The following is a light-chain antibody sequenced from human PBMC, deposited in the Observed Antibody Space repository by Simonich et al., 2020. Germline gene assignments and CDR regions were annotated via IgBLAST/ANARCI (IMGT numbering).Light chain of an antibody. CDR3: SSYTSSSTWV. CDR1: SSDVGGCNL. Sequence: QSALPQPASVSGSPGQTITISCPGTSSDVGGCNLVSWYQQHPGKAPKLRIYEGGKRPSGVFYRFSGSKSGNTASLTISGLQAEDEADYYCSSYTSSSTWVFGGGTKLTVL. J-gene: IGLJ3*02. CDR2: EGG. V-gene: IGLV2-14*02.